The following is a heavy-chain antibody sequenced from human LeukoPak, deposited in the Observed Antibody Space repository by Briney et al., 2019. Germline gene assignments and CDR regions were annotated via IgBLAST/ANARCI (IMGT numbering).Heavy chain of an antibody. CDR2: VSLSGLT. J-gene: IGHJ4*02. CDR1: GGSITTTNW. V-gene: IGHV4-4*02. D-gene: IGHD2-8*01. Sequence: SETLSLTCGVSGGSITTTNWWSWVRQPPGQGLEWIGEVSLSGLTNYNPSLSSRAIMTVDTSNNYLSLKLTSVTAADTAVYYCSRENGAFPPFGYWGQGTLVTVSS. CDR3: SRENGAFPPFGY.